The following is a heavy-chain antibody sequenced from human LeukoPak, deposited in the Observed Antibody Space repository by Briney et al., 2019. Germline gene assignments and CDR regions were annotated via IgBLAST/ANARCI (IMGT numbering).Heavy chain of an antibody. V-gene: IGHV3-30*02. CDR2: IRYDGSNK. CDR1: GFIFNTYV. CDR3: ANPPIVTSFVY. J-gene: IGHJ4*02. D-gene: IGHD4-11*01. Sequence: GGSLRLSCAASGFIFNTYVMHWVRQAPGKGPEWLAFIRYDGSNKNYADSVKGRFTISRDNAKNSLYLQMNSLRAEDTAIYYCANPPIVTSFVYWGQGTLVTVSS.